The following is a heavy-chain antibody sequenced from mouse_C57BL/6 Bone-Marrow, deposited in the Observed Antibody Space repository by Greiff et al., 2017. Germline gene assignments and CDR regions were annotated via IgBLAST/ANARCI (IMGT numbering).Heavy chain of an antibody. D-gene: IGHD2-4*01. CDR2: ISDGGSYT. V-gene: IGHV5-4*03. CDR3: ARGPLYYDYDFDY. J-gene: IGHJ2*01. Sequence: EVKLVESGEGLVKPGGSLKLSCAASGFTFSSYAMSWVRQTPEKRLEWVATISDGGSYTYYPDNVKGRFTISRDNAKNNLYLQMSHLKSEDTAMYYCARGPLYYDYDFDYWGQGTTLTVSS. CDR1: GFTFSSYA.